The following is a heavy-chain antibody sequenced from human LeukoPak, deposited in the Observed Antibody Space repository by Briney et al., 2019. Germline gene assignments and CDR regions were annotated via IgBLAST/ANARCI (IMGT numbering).Heavy chain of an antibody. V-gene: IGHV4-59*08. CDR1: GGSISSYY. D-gene: IGHD3-3*01. Sequence: SETLSLTCTASGGSISSYYWSWIRQPPGKGLEWIGYIYYSGSTNYNPSLKSRVTISVDTSKNQFSLKLSSVTAADTAVYYCAARLGSGYYDYFDYWGQGTLVTVSS. CDR2: IYYSGST. J-gene: IGHJ4*02. CDR3: AARLGSGYYDYFDY.